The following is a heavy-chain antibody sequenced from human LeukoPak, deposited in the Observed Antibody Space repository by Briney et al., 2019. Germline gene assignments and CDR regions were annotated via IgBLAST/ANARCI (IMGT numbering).Heavy chain of an antibody. V-gene: IGHV4-39*07. CDR3: ARGPPTGSFDP. J-gene: IGHJ5*02. CDR2: IYYSGST. CDR1: GGSISSSSYY. D-gene: IGHD1-14*01. Sequence: SETLSLTCTVSGGSISSSSYYWGWIRQPPGKGLEWIGSIYYSGSTYYNPSLKSRVTISVDTSRNQFSLKLSSVTAADTAVYYCARGPPTGSFDPWGQGTLVTVSS.